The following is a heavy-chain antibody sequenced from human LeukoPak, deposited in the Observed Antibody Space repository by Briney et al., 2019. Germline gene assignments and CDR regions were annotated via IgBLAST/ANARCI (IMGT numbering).Heavy chain of an antibody. CDR3: ARTSKNSYGCSDY. D-gene: IGHD5-18*01. CDR2: IYIDGIST. CDR1: GFTFSKYW. V-gene: IGHV3-74*01. J-gene: IGHJ4*02. Sequence: GGSLRLSCAASGFTFSKYWMHWVRQGPGKGLVWVSRIYIDGISTTYADSVKGRFTISRDNAKNTLYLQMNSLRAEDTALYYCARTSKNSYGCSDYWGQGTLVTVSS.